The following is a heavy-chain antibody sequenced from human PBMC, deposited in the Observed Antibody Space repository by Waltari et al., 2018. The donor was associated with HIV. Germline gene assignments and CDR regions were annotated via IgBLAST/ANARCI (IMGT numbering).Heavy chain of an antibody. CDR2: ISSGSSFI. V-gene: IGHV3-21*01. Sequence: EVQLMESGGRLVKPGGSLRLSGAAPGFSFGSHSMTWVRQAPGKGLEWVASISSGSSFITYSGSVKGRFTISRGNAENSLYLQMNSLRAEDTAVYYCARDMATFTGAYYFDTWGQGTLVTVSS. CDR1: GFSFGSHS. D-gene: IGHD5-12*01. J-gene: IGHJ4*02. CDR3: ARDMATFTGAYYFDT.